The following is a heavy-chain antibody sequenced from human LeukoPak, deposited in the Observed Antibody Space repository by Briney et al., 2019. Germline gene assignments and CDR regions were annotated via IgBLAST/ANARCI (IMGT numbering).Heavy chain of an antibody. CDR2: IIPIFGTA. CDR1: GGTFSSYA. Sequence: SVKVSCKASGGTFSSYAISWVRQAPGQGLEWMGGIIPIFGTANYAQKFQGRVTITTDGSTSTAYMELSSLRSEDTAVYYCARVVNPHRYYYMDVWGKGTTVTVSS. D-gene: IGHD4-23*01. V-gene: IGHV1-69*05. CDR3: ARVVNPHRYYYMDV. J-gene: IGHJ6*03.